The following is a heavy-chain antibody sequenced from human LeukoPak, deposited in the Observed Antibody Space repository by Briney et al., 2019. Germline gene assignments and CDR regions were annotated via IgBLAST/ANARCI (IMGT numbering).Heavy chain of an antibody. J-gene: IGHJ6*02. CDR2: IYNSGST. V-gene: IGHV4-59*01. Sequence: NPSETLSLTCTVSGGSISSYYWSWIRQPPGKGLEWIGYIYNSGSTNYNPSLKSRLTMSVDTSKNQFSLKLSSVTTADTAVYYCARGRKDYYYGMDVWGQGTTVTVSS. CDR1: GGSISSYY. CDR3: ARGRKDYYYGMDV.